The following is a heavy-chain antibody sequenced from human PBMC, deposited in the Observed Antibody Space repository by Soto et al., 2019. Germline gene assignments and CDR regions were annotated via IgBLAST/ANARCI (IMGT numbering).Heavy chain of an antibody. CDR3: ARVSSWSCFDY. CDR2: INPSGGGT. D-gene: IGHD6-13*01. Sequence: GASVKVSCKASGYTFTSYAMHWVRQAPGQGLEWMGIINPSGGGTSYAQKFQGRVTMTRDTSTSTVYMELSSLRSEDTAVYYCARVSSWSCFDYWGQGTLVTVSS. V-gene: IGHV1-46*01. CDR1: GYTFTSYA. J-gene: IGHJ4*02.